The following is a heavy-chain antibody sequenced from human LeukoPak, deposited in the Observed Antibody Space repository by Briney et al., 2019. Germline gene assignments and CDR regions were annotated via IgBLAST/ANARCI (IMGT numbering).Heavy chain of an antibody. J-gene: IGHJ6*03. V-gene: IGHV4-59*01. CDR3: ARLADTVRGVMDYYYYYYMDV. D-gene: IGHD3-10*01. Sequence: SETLSLTCTGSGVSISSYYWSWIRQPPGKGLEWSGYIYYSGSTNDNPSLKSRVTTSVDTSKNQFSLQLSSETAADTAVYYCARLADTVRGVMDYYYYYYMDVWGKGTTVTVSS. CDR2: IYYSGST. CDR1: GVSISSYY.